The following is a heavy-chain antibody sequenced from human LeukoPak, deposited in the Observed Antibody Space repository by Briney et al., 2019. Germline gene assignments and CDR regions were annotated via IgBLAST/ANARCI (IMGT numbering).Heavy chain of an antibody. CDR1: GFTFSSYG. D-gene: IGHD2-15*01. CDR2: ISGSGGST. V-gene: IGHV3-23*01. CDR3: AKALIVVVVAPDAFDI. Sequence: GGSLRLSCAASGFTFSSYGMSWVRQAPGKGLEWVSAISGSGGSTYYADSVKGRFTISRDNSKNTLYLQMNSLRAEDTAVYYCAKALIVVVVAPDAFDIWGQGTMVTVSS. J-gene: IGHJ3*02.